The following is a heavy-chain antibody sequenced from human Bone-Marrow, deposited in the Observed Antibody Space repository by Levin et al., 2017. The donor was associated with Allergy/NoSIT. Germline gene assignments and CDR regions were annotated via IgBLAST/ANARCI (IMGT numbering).Heavy chain of an antibody. D-gene: IGHD2-2*01. V-gene: IGHV5-51*01. CDR2: IYPGDSDT. Sequence: KPGESLKISCKGSGYTFNTYWIAWVRQMPGKGLEWMGIIYPGDSDTRYSPSFQGQVTMSADKSISTAYLQWSSLRASDTAVYYCARRGCNSDSCYVSNWGAPYYFDYWAQGTLVTVSS. CDR1: GYTFNTYW. J-gene: IGHJ4*02. CDR3: ARRGCNSDSCYVSNWGAPYYFDY.